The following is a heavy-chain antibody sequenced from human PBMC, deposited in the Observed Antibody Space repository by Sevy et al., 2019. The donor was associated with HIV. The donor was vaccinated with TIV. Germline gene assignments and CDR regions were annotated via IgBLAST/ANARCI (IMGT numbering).Heavy chain of an antibody. CDR1: GYTFTSYG. D-gene: IGHD6-19*01. V-gene: IGHV1-18*04. CDR3: ARAVAGVNYFDY. J-gene: IGHJ4*02. CDR2: ISAYNGNT. Sequence: ASVKVSCKASGYTFTSYGISWVRQAPGQGLEWMGWISAYNGNTNYAQMLQGRVTMTTDTSTSTAYMELRSLRSDDTAVYYCARAVAGVNYFDYWGQGTLVTVSS.